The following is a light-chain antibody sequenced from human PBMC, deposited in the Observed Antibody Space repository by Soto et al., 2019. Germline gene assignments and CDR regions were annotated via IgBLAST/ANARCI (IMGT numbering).Light chain of an antibody. CDR3: RSHPNSSPYV. CDR1: SSDVGGYNY. Sequence: QSVLTQPASVSGSPGQSITISCTGTSSDVGGYNYVSWYQQYPGKAPKLMIYEVNNRPSGVSNRFSGSKSGNTASLNISGIKDEQAADYYCRSHPNSSPYVFGTGTKVT. V-gene: IGLV2-14*01. J-gene: IGLJ1*01. CDR2: EVN.